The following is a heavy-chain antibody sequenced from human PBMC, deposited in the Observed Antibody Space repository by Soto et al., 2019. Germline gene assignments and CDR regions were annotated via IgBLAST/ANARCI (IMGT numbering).Heavy chain of an antibody. D-gene: IGHD6-19*01. J-gene: IGHJ4*02. CDR2: ISAHNGNT. V-gene: IGHV1-18*01. Sequence: QVQRVQSGAEVKKPGASVKVSCKASDYTFTSYGISWVRQAPGQGLEWMGWISAHNGNTKYAQKLQGRDTMTTDTSTSTAYMELRSLRSDDTAVYYCARDLAVGLVDYWGQGTLVTVSS. CDR3: ARDLAVGLVDY. CDR1: DYTFTSYG.